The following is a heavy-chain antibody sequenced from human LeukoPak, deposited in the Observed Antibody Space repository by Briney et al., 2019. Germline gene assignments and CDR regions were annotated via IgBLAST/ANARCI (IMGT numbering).Heavy chain of an antibody. Sequence: PGRSLRLSCAASGFTFDDYAMHWVRQAPGKGLEWVSGISWNSGSIGYADSVKGRFTISRDNAKNSLYLQMNSLRAEDTALYYCARGVRFLEWLGLYYFDYWGQGTLVTVSS. D-gene: IGHD3-3*01. J-gene: IGHJ4*02. CDR1: GFTFDDYA. V-gene: IGHV3-9*01. CDR2: ISWNSGSI. CDR3: ARGVRFLEWLGLYYFDY.